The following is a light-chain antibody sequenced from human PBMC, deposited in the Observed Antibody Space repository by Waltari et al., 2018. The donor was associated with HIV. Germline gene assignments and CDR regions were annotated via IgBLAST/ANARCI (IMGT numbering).Light chain of an antibody. CDR2: RIN. CDR3: AAWDDILNSWV. CDR1: LSNIRNNY. Sequence: QSVLTQPPSASGTPGQRVAISCSGRLSNIRNNYVYWYQHLPGTAPRLLIYRINRRPSCVPDRFSGSKSGTSASLAISGLRSEDEADYYCAAWDDILNSWVCGGGTKLTVL. J-gene: IGLJ3*02. V-gene: IGLV1-47*01.